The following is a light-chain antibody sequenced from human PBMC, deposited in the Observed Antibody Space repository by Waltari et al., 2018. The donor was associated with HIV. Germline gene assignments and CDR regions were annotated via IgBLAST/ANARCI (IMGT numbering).Light chain of an antibody. CDR2: QDT. J-gene: IGLJ2*01. CDR1: KLGDKY. V-gene: IGLV3-1*01. Sequence: SYELTQPPSVSVSPGQTASITCSGDKLGDKYPSWYQQKPGPSPLLVIYQDTNRPSGIPGRFSGSNSGNTATLTISGTQATDEADYYCQAWDSSTVIFGGGTKLTVL. CDR3: QAWDSSTVI.